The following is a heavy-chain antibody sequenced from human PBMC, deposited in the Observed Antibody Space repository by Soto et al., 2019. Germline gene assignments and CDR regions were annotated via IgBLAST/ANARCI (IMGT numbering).Heavy chain of an antibody. D-gene: IGHD4-17*01. CDR3: ARDQTTGDWFDA. J-gene: IGHJ5*02. V-gene: IGHV3-74*01. Sequence: PGGSLRLSCAASGFTFNTYWMHWVRQAPGKGLIWVSRLNGDGSTIDYADSVKGRFTISRDNAKNTVYLQMNSLRAEDTAVYYCARDQTTGDWFDAWGQGTLVTVSS. CDR1: GFTFNTYW. CDR2: LNGDGSTI.